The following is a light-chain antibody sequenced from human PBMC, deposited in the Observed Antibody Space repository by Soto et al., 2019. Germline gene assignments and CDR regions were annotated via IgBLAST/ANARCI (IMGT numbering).Light chain of an antibody. J-gene: IGKJ2*01. CDR1: QSFTSSH. CDR2: DIS. V-gene: IGKV3-20*01. Sequence: EIVLTQSPGTLSLSPGERATLSCRASQSFTSSHLAWYQQKPGQAPRLLIYDISKRATGIPDRFSGSASGTDFTLTASRLEPEDFAVYFCQHYGGSPLYTFGQGTKLEIK. CDR3: QHYGGSPLYT.